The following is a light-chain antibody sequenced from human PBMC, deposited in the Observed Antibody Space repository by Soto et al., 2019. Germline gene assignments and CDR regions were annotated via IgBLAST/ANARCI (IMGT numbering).Light chain of an antibody. J-gene: IGLJ2*01. V-gene: IGLV2-14*01. Sequence: QSVLTQPASVSGSPGQSITISCTATSSDVDTHNYVSWYQQYPGKAPKLMIYEVINRPSGVSNRFSGSKSGNTASLIISGLQAEDEADYYCSSYTSSSTLVFGGGTKVTV. CDR1: SSDVDTHNY. CDR2: EVI. CDR3: SSYTSSSTLV.